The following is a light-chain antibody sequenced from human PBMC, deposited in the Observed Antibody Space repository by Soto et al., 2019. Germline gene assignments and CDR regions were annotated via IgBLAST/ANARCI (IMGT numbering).Light chain of an antibody. J-gene: IGKJ3*01. CDR1: QSVSSSY. CDR2: GAS. CDR3: QHYGTSAL. Sequence: EIVLTQSPGTLSLSPGERATLSCRASQSVSSSYLAWYQQKPGQAPRLLIYGASSRATGIPDRFSVSASGTDFTLTISSLEPEDFAVYYCQHYGTSALFGPGTKVDIK. V-gene: IGKV3-20*01.